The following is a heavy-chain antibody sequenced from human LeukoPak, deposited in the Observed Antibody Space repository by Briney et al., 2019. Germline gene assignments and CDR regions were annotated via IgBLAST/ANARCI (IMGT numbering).Heavy chain of an antibody. V-gene: IGHV1-18*01. D-gene: IGHD4-17*01. CDR1: GYTFTSYG. CDR3: AREYTVTTFPLFDY. CDR2: ISAYNGNT. Sequence: ASVKVSCKASGYTFTSYGISWVRQAPGQGLEWMGWISAYNGNTNYAQKLQGRVTMTTDTSTSTAYMELSSLRSEDTAVYYCAREYTVTTFPLFDYWGQGTLVTVSS. J-gene: IGHJ4*02.